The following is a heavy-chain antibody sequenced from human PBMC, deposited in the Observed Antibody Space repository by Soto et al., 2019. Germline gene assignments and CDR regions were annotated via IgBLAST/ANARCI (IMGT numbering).Heavy chain of an antibody. D-gene: IGHD2-2*01. V-gene: IGHV1-69*01. CDR2: IIPIFGTA. CDR3: ARKYCSSTSCPPWYYGMDV. J-gene: IGHJ6*02. Sequence: QVQLVQSGAEVKKPGSSVKVSCKASGATFSSYAISWVRQAPGQGLEWMGGIIPIFGTANYAQKFQGRVTITADESTSTAYMELSSLRSEDTAVYYCARKYCSSTSCPPWYYGMDVWGQGTTVTVSS. CDR1: GATFSSYA.